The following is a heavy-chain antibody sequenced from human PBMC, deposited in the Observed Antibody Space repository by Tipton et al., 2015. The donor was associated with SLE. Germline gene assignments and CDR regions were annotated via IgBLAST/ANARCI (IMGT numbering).Heavy chain of an antibody. CDR1: SGSIGSYY. J-gene: IGHJ4*02. V-gene: IGHV4-59*12. Sequence: GLVKPSETLSLNCTVASGSIGSYYWSWIRQPPGKAVEAIGYVDYSGTTNNNPSLKSRVTISVDTSKNQFSLKLSSVTAAYTAVYYCARSIVEIPAFDSWGQGTLVTVSS. CDR3: ARSIVEIPAFDS. D-gene: IGHD2-2*01. CDR2: VDYSGTT.